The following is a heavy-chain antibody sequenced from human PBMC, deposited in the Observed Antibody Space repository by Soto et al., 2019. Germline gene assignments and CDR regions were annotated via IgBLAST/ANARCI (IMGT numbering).Heavy chain of an antibody. D-gene: IGHD3-22*01. CDR2: ISYDGNDK. V-gene: IGHV3-30*18. CDR3: AKTFGDSNGYFVNWLAP. Sequence: PGGSLRLSCAASGFTFSSYGMHWARQAPGKGLEWVAVISYDGNDKQYADSVKGRFTISRDNSKNTLYLEMNSLRAEDTAVYYCAKTFGDSNGYFVNWLAPWGQGALVTVSS. CDR1: GFTFSSYG. J-gene: IGHJ5*02.